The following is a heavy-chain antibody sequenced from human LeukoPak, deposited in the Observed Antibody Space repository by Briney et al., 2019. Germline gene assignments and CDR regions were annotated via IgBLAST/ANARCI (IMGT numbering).Heavy chain of an antibody. CDR2: IYPGYSDA. Sequence: GESLKISCKISGYRLTNNWIGWVRQVPGKGLEWMGLIYPGYSDAKYSPSFQGQVTLSVDTSISTAYMELSRLRSDDTAVYYCARDPPNSLIVGATKSDDYWGQGTLVTVSS. V-gene: IGHV5-51*01. J-gene: IGHJ4*02. D-gene: IGHD1-26*01. CDR3: ARDPPNSLIVGATKSDDY. CDR1: GYRLTNNW.